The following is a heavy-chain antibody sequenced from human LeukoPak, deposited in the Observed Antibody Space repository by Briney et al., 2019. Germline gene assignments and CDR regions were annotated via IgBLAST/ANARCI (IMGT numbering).Heavy chain of an antibody. CDR1: GYTFTSYA. Sequence: VASVKVSCKASGYTFTSYAMHWVRQAPGQRLEWMGWSNAGNGNTKYSQEFQGRVTITRDTSTSTAYMELRSLRSDDTAVYYCARAGAFGIAAAGVDYWGQGTLVTVSS. CDR3: ARAGAFGIAAAGVDY. D-gene: IGHD6-13*01. CDR2: SNAGNGNT. J-gene: IGHJ4*02. V-gene: IGHV1-3*02.